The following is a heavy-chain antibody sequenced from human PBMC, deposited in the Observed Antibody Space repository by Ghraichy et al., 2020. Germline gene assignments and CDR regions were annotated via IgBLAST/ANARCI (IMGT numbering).Heavy chain of an antibody. CDR1: GGSISSYY. CDR3: ARVPLLWFGELLGGADDAFDI. J-gene: IGHJ3*02. D-gene: IGHD3-10*01. CDR2: IYYSGST. V-gene: IGHV4-59*01. Sequence: SKTLSLTCTVSGGSISSYYWSWIRQPPGKGLEWIGYIYYSGSTNYNPSLKSRVTISVDTSKNQFSLKLSSVTAADTAVYYCARVPLLWFGELLGGADDAFDIWGQGTMVTVSS.